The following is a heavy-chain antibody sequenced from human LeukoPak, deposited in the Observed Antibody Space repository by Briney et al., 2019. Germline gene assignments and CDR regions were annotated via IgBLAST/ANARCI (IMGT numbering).Heavy chain of an antibody. D-gene: IGHD5-24*01. V-gene: IGHV1-46*01. CDR3: AREGDGYAKSLRY. J-gene: IGHJ4*02. CDR2: INPSGGST. Sequence: ASVKVSCKASGYTFTSYYMHWVRQAPGQGLERMGMINPSGGSTSSAQKFQGRVTMTRYTSTSTDYMELSSLRSEATAVYGCAREGDGYAKSLRYWGQEPLVPVPS. CDR1: GYTFTSYY.